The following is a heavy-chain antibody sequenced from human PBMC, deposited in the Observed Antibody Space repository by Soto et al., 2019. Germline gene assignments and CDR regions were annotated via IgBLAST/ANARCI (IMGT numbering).Heavy chain of an antibody. J-gene: IGHJ4*02. CDR3: ARGGSTVTFPY. V-gene: IGHV3-11*01. CDR2: ISNGGGAI. D-gene: IGHD4-17*01. Sequence: QVQLVESGGGLVKPGGSLRLSCAASGFTFSDYYMSWIRQAPGKGLEWISYISNGGGAISYAGSVKGRFTISRDNAKNPRFRQMNNLRAEDTAVYYCARGGSTVTFPYGGQETLFTVSS. CDR1: GFTFSDYY.